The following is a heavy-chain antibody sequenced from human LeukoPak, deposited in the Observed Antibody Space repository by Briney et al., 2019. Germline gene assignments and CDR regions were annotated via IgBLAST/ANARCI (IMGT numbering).Heavy chain of an antibody. J-gene: IGHJ4*02. CDR2: ISHRGRT. V-gene: IGHV4-34*01. CDR1: GGSVSGYY. CDR3: ARIPLYFLEPFDY. D-gene: IGHD3-3*01. Sequence: WETLSLTCAVYGGSVSGYYWSWIRQPPGKGLEWIGEISHRGRTHYNPSLKGRVTMSVDTSKNQFALEVDSVTAADTAVYYCARIPLYFLEPFDYWGQGILVTVS.